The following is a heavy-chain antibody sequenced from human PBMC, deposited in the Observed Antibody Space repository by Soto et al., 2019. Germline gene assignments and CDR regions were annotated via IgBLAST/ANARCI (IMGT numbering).Heavy chain of an antibody. D-gene: IGHD6-19*01. V-gene: IGHV3-7*01. CDR2: IKEDGSEK. CDR1: AFTFSSYW. CDR3: AKYNSGWGWFDP. Sequence: PGGSLRLSCAVSAFTFSSYWMSWVRQAPGKGLEWVANIKEDGSEKYYVDSVKGRFTISRDNAKNSLYLQMNSLRAEDTAVYYCAKYNSGWGWFDPWGQGNVVTVSS. J-gene: IGHJ5*02.